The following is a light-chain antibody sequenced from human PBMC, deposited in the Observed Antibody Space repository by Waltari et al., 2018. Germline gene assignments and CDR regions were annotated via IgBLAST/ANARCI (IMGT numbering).Light chain of an antibody. V-gene: IGKV1-NL1*01. CDR3: QQYYTIPLT. CDR2: AAS. J-gene: IGKJ4*01. Sequence: DIPMTQSPSSLSAAVGERVTITCRASQDIRNSLAWYQHKPGKPPRLLLDAASRLQTGVPSRFSGNRSGTGYTLTINSLQPEDFATYYCQQYYTIPLTFGGGTKVDVK. CDR1: QDIRNS.